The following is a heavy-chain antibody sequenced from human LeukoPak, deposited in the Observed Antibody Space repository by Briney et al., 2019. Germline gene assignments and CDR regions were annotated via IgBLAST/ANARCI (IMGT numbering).Heavy chain of an antibody. D-gene: IGHD6-13*01. CDR2: IYTSGST. CDR1: GGSIRSYY. J-gene: IGHJ4*02. Sequence: PSGTLSLTCTVSGGSIRSYYWSWIRQPPGKGLEWIGDIYTSGSTNYNPSLKSRVTISVDTSKNQFSLKLSSVTAADTAVYYCARSIAAASIDYWGQGTLVTVSS. V-gene: IGHV4-4*09. CDR3: ARSIAAASIDY.